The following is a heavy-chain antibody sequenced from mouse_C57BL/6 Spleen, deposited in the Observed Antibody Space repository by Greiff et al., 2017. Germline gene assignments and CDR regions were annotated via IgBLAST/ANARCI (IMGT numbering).Heavy chain of an antibody. V-gene: IGHV1-53*01. D-gene: IGHD1-1*01. Sequence: QVQLQQPGTELVKPGASVKLSCKASGYTFTSYWMHWVKQRPGHGLEWIGNINPSNGGTNYNEKFKSKATLTVDKSSSTAYMQLSSLTSEDSAVYYCARYGSSYGYFDVWGTGTTVTVSS. CDR2: INPSNGGT. J-gene: IGHJ1*03. CDR3: ARYGSSYGYFDV. CDR1: GYTFTSYW.